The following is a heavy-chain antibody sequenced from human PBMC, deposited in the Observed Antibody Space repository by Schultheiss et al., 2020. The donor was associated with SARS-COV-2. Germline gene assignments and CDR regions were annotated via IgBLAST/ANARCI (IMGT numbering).Heavy chain of an antibody. Sequence: SETLSLTCTVSGGSISSSSYYWGWIRQPPGKGLEWIGYIYYSGSTYYNPSLKSRVTISVDTSKNQFSLKLSSVTAADTAVYYCARHYDYVWGSYRFTYYYYGMDVWGQGTTVTVSS. CDR1: GGSISSSSYY. J-gene: IGHJ6*02. D-gene: IGHD3-16*02. V-gene: IGHV4-39*01. CDR3: ARHYDYVWGSYRFTYYYYGMDV. CDR2: IYYSGST.